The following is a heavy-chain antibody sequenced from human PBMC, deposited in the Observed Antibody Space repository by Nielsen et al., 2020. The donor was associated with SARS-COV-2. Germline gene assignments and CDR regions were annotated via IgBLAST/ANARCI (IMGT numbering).Heavy chain of an antibody. D-gene: IGHD6-6*01. V-gene: IGHV3-23*01. CDR1: GFSFRTYA. CDR2: FTPSGGIP. J-gene: IGHJ6*03. CDR3: AKDIREQLVPVLYYYYMDV. Sequence: GESLKISCEVSGFSFRTYAMSWVRQAPGRGLDWVSVFTPSGGIPYYADSVKGRFTFSRDISKNTVYLQMNSLRAEDTAIYYCAKDIREQLVPVLYYYYMDVWGKGTAVTVSS.